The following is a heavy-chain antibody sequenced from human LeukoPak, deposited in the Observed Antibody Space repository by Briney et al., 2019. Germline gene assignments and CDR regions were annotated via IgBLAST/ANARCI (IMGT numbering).Heavy chain of an antibody. CDR2: IKSKTDGGTT. Sequence: GGSLRLSCAASGFTFSSYNMNWVRQAPGKGLEWVGRIKSKTDGGTTDYAAPVKGRFTISRDDSKNTLYLQMNSLKTEDTAVYYCTTDLEVVVTAIPGYWGQGTLVTVSS. CDR3: TTDLEVVVTAIPGY. V-gene: IGHV3-15*01. J-gene: IGHJ4*02. D-gene: IGHD2-21*02. CDR1: GFTFSSYN.